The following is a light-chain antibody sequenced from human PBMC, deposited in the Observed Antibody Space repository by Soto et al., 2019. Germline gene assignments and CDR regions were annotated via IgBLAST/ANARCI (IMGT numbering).Light chain of an antibody. V-gene: IGKV3-20*01. CDR1: QSVDTTF. J-gene: IGKJ1*01. CDR2: GAS. Sequence: EIVLTQSPGSLSLSPGQRATLSCRASQSVDTTFFAWYQKKPGQAPRLLIYGASKRATGIPDRFSGSGSGTDFTLIISRLEREDFAVYYCQQYMSSVTFGQGTKVEIK. CDR3: QQYMSSVT.